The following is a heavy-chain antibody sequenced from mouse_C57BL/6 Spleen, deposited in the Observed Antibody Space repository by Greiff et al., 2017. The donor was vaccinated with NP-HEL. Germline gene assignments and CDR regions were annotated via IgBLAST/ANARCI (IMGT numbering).Heavy chain of an antibody. D-gene: IGHD2-4*01. CDR1: GYAFSSSW. V-gene: IGHV1-82*01. CDR3: AREDYYDYDGGDY. Sequence: VQLQQSGPELVKPGASVKISCKASGYAFSSSWMNWVKQRPGKGLEWIGRIYPGDGDTNYNGKFKGKATLTADKSSSTAYMQLSSLTSEDSAVYFCAREDYYDYDGGDYWGQGTTLTVSS. J-gene: IGHJ2*01. CDR2: IYPGDGDT.